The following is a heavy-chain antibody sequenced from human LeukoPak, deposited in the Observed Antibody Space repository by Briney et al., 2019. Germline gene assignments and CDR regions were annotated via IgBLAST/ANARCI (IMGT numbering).Heavy chain of an antibody. CDR2: ISAYNGNT. D-gene: IGHD3-10*01. J-gene: IGHJ4*02. V-gene: IGHV1-18*01. CDR3: ARDLSMVRGPNRHLCGY. CDR1: GYTFTSYG. Sequence: GASVKVSCKASGYTFTSYGISWVRQAPGQGLEWMGWISAYNGNTNYAQKLQGRVTMTTDTSTSTAYVELRSLRSDDTAVYYCARDLSMVRGPNRHLCGYWGQGTLVTVSS.